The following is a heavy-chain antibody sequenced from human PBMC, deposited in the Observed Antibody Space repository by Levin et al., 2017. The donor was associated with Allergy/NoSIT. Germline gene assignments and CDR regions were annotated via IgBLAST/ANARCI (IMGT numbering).Heavy chain of an antibody. V-gene: IGHV4-4*02. J-gene: IGHJ4*02. CDR3: ARADWGGSLGDH. Sequence: KASETLSLTCAVSGGSISTDNWWSWVRQPPGKGLEWIGEIYHDGSTTYNPSLKTRVIMSVDKSKNQFSLMVTSMTAADTAIYYCARADWGGSLGDHWGQGTLVTVSS. D-gene: IGHD7-27*01. CDR1: GGSISTDNW. CDR2: IYHDGST.